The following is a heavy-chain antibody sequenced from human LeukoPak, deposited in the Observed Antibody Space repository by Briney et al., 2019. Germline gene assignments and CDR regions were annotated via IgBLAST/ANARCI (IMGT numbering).Heavy chain of an antibody. Sequence: PGGSLRLSCTASGFTFTSYGMHWVRQAPGKGLEWVAFIRSGGNKFYADSLKGRFTVSRDNSRNNVYLQMNSLRIEDTAVYHCARDTGDYYDSSGHYYAGWFDPWGQGTLVTASS. CDR1: GFTFTSYG. V-gene: IGHV3-30*02. J-gene: IGHJ5*02. D-gene: IGHD3-22*01. CDR2: IRSGGNK. CDR3: ARDTGDYYDSSGHYYAGWFDP.